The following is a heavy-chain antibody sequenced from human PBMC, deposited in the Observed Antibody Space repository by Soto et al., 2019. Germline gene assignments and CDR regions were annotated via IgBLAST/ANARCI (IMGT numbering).Heavy chain of an antibody. CDR2: INANVSNT. V-gene: IGHV3-23*01. Sequence: GGSLRLSCAASGFTFSSYVMTWVRQAPGKGLEWVSGINANVSNTYYADSVKGRFTISRDSSKNTVFLQMSSLRAEDTAVYYCATCSGGSCYSGDGMDVWGQGTTVTVSS. D-gene: IGHD2-15*01. CDR3: ATCSGGSCYSGDGMDV. CDR1: GFTFSSYV. J-gene: IGHJ6*02.